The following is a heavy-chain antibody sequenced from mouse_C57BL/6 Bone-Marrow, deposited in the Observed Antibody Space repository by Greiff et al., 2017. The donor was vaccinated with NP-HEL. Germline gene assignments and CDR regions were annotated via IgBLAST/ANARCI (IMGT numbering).Heavy chain of an antibody. J-gene: IGHJ2*01. V-gene: IGHV1-61*01. D-gene: IGHD2-12*01. CDR2: IYPSDSET. CDR3: ARSSAYYSRLLDY. CDR1: GYTFTSYW. Sequence: QVQLQQPGAELVRPGSSVKLSCKASGYTFTSYWMDWVKQRPGQGLEWIGNIYPSDSETHYNQKFKDKATLTVDKSSSTAYMQLSSLTSEDSAVYYCARSSAYYSRLLDYWGQGTTLTVSS.